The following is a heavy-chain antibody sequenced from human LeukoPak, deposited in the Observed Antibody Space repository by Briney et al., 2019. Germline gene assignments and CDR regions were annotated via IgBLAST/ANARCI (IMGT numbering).Heavy chain of an antibody. J-gene: IGHJ5*02. CDR3: VKSASSFGANWFDP. V-gene: IGHV3-64D*09. Sequence: GGSLRLSCSASGFTFSNYAMHWVRQAPGKGLEYVSAISSNGDSTYYADSVKGRFIISRDNSKNSLSLQMSSLRPEDTAVYYCVKSASSFGANWFDPWGQGTLVTVSA. CDR2: ISSNGDST. CDR1: GFTFSNYA. D-gene: IGHD3-3*01.